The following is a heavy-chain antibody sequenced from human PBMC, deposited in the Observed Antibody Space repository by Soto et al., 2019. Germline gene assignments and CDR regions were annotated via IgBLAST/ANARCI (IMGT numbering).Heavy chain of an antibody. V-gene: IGHV4-34*01. CDR3: ARVGSLSYLR. J-gene: IGHJ4*02. CDR2: INHSGST. D-gene: IGHD3-16*01. Sequence: QVQLQQWGAGLLKPSETLSLTCAVYGGSFSGYYWSWIRQPPGKGLEWIGDINHSGSTNYNPSLKSRVTISVDTSKTQFSLKLSSVTAADTAVYYCARVGSLSYLRWGQGTLVTVSS. CDR1: GGSFSGYY.